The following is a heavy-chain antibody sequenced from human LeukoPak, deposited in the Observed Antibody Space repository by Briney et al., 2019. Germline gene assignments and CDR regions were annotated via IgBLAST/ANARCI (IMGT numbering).Heavy chain of an antibody. CDR3: ARGSGSVVVPAAPPYNWFDP. CDR2: ISYDGSNK. D-gene: IGHD2-2*01. J-gene: IGHJ5*02. Sequence: RCLRLSCAASGFTFSTYAMHWVRQVQGKGLEWVAAISYDGSNKYYADSVKGRFTISRDNSKNTLYLQMNSLRAEDTAVYYCARGSGSVVVPAAPPYNWFDPWGQGTLVTVSS. CDR1: GFTFSTYA. V-gene: IGHV3-30*01.